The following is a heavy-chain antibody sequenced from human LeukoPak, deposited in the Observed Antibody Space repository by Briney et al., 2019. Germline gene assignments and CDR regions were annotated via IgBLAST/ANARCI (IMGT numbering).Heavy chain of an antibody. D-gene: IGHD5-18*01. J-gene: IGHJ4*02. CDR1: GFTFGDYA. V-gene: IGHV3-23*01. Sequence: GGSLRLSCTASGFTFGDYAMSWVRQAPGKGLEWVSAISGSGGSTYYADSVKGRFTISRDNSKNTLYLQMNSLRAEDAAVYYCAKEDTAMVLQDPLDYWGQGTLVTVSS. CDR3: AKEDTAMVLQDPLDY. CDR2: ISGSGGST.